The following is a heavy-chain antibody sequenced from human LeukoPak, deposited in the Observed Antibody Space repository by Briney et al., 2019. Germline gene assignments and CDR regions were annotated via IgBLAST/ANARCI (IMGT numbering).Heavy chain of an antibody. CDR1: GFTFSSYA. V-gene: IGHV3-30-3*01. J-gene: IGHJ4*02. D-gene: IGHD3-3*01. CDR2: ISYDGSNK. Sequence: HPGRSLRLSCAASGFTFSSYAMHWVRQAPGKGLEWVAVISYDGSNKYYADSVKGRFTISRDNSKNTLYLQMNSLRAEDTAVYYCARDGGYDFWSGYFPLDYWGPGNPGHRLL. CDR3: ARDGGYDFWSGYFPLDY.